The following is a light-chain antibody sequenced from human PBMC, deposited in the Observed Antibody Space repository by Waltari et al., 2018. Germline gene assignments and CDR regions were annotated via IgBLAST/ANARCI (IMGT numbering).Light chain of an antibody. CDR1: SLRSYY. CDR2: GKN. V-gene: IGLV3-19*01. J-gene: IGLJ2*01. CDR3: NSRDSSGNHQV. Sequence: SSELTQDPAVSVALGQTVRITCQGDSLRSYYASWYRQKPGQAPVLVSYGKNNRPSGIPDRFSGSSSGNTASLTITGAQAEDEADYYCNSRDSSGNHQVFGGGTKLTVL.